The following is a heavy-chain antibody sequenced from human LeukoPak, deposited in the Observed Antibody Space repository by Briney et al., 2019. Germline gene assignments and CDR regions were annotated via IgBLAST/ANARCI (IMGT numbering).Heavy chain of an antibody. V-gene: IGHV3-7*03. CDR3: ARWYCSNTNCFYDY. Sequence: GGSLRLSCAASGFTFSSYWMTWVRQAPGKGLEWVANIKQDGSEAYYVDSVKGRFTVSRDDAKNSLYLQLNSLGAEDTAVYYCARWYCSNTNCFYDYWGQGTLVTVSS. D-gene: IGHD2-2*01. J-gene: IGHJ4*02. CDR1: GFTFSSYW. CDR2: IKQDGSEA.